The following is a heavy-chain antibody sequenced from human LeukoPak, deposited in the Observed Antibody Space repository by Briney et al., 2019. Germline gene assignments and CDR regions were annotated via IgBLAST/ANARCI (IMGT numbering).Heavy chain of an antibody. D-gene: IGHD2-15*01. V-gene: IGHV4-39*01. Sequence: SETLSLTCTVSGGSISSSSFFWAWIRQPPGKGLEWIGTIYYSGSTYYNPSLKSRVTISVDTSQNQFSLRLGSVTAADTAVYYCARQYCTSGSCPDYFDYWGQGTLVTVSS. CDR2: IYYSGST. CDR1: GGSISSSSFF. J-gene: IGHJ4*02. CDR3: ARQYCTSGSCPDYFDY.